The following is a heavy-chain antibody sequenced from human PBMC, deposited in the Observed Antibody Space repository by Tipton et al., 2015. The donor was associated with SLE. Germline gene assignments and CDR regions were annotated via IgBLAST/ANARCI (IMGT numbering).Heavy chain of an antibody. CDR1: GGSISSYY. CDR2: IYTSGST. CDR3: ARDGAMIVPRGSFDI. J-gene: IGHJ3*02. Sequence: TLSLTCTVSGGSISSYYWRWSRQPAGKGLEWIGRIYTSGSTNYNPSLKSRVTMSVDTSKNQFSLKLSSVTAAGTAVYYCARDGAMIVPRGSFDIWGQGTMVTVSS. V-gene: IGHV4-4*07. D-gene: IGHD3-22*01.